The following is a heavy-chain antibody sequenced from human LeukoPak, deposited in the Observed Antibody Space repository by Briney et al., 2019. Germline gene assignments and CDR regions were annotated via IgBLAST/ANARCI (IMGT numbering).Heavy chain of an antibody. J-gene: IGHJ4*02. Sequence: SETLSLTCTVSGGSIDPYYWSLIRQPPGGGLEWIGDIHYTGSTNYNPSLKSRVTISLDTSKNQFSLRLSSVTAADTAVYYCASHIGYYYSSGYHGCFDFWGQGTLVPVSS. CDR2: IHYTGST. CDR1: GGSIDPYY. D-gene: IGHD6-19*01. CDR3: ASHIGYYYSSGYHGCFDF. V-gene: IGHV4-59*08.